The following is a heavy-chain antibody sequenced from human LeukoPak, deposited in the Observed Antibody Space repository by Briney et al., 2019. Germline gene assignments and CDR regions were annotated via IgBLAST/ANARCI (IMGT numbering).Heavy chain of an antibody. CDR3: AKDGARKVGYSYGYYYYYGMDV. CDR1: GFTLRSYG. J-gene: IGHJ6*04. D-gene: IGHD5-18*01. V-gene: IGHV3-30*18. Sequence: GGCLRLSCAAPGFTLRSYGMHWVRPGPGQGGEWGAGFLYDGSNKYYADSVKGRFTISRDNSKDTLYLQMNSLRAEDTAVYYCAKDGARKVGYSYGYYYYYGMDVWGKGTTVTVSS. CDR2: FLYDGSNK.